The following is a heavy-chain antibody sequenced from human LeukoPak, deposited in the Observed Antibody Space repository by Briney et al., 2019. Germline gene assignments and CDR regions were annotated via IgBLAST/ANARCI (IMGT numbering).Heavy chain of an antibody. J-gene: IGHJ5*02. CDR1: GGSISSYY. CDR3: ARENSSGWYGRWFDP. Sequence: SETLSLTCTVSGGSISSYYWSWIRQPPGKGLEWIGYIYYSGSTNYNPSLESRVTISVDTSKNQFSLKLSSVTAADTAVYYCARENSSGWYGRWFDPWGQGTLVTVSS. V-gene: IGHV4-59*01. CDR2: IYYSGST. D-gene: IGHD6-19*01.